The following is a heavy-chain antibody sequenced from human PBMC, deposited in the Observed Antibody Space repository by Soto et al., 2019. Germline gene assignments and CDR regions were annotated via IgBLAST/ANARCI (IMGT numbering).Heavy chain of an antibody. CDR3: ARDRAGYYSHFVY. CDR2: IMPFFGSG. D-gene: IGHD3-22*01. Sequence: QVYLVQSGAEVKKPGSSVKVSCKALRGTFTNYAFSWVRQAPGQGLEWMGGIMPFFGSGNYAQKFQGRINSPADESTSSVYLELTSLRSEDTAVYYCARDRAGYYSHFVYWGQGTLVTVSS. CDR1: RGTFTNYA. J-gene: IGHJ4*02. V-gene: IGHV1-69*01.